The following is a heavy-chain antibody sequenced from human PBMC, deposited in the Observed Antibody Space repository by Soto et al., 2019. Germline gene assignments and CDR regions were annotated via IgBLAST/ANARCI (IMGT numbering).Heavy chain of an antibody. V-gene: IGHV1-24*01. D-gene: IGHD1-20*01. Sequence: QVQLVQSGAEVKKPGASVKVSCKVSGYTLTELSMHWVRQAPGKGLEWMGGFDPEDGETIYAQKFQGRVTMTDDTSTDPAHMELSKLRSEDTAVYYWGTGLYNAMDAFHIWGQGTMVTVSS. CDR2: FDPEDGET. CDR1: GYTLTELS. CDR3: GTGLYNAMDAFHI. J-gene: IGHJ3*02.